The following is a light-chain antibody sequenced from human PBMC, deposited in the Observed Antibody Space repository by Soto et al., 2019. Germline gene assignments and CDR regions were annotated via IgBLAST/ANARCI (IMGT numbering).Light chain of an antibody. V-gene: IGLV2-14*01. Sequence: QSALTQPAAVSGSPGQSITISCTGNRSDVGGYNYVSWYQQHPGKAPKLMIYEVSNRPSGVSNRFSGSKSGNTASLTISGLQAEDEADYYCSSYTSSSTPYVVFGGGTKLTVL. CDR2: EVS. CDR3: SSYTSSSTPYVV. J-gene: IGLJ2*01. CDR1: RSDVGGYNY.